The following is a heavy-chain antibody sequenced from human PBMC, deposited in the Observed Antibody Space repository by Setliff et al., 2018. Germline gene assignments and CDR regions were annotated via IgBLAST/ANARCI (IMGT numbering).Heavy chain of an antibody. CDR2: IKQDGSEK. V-gene: IGHV3-7*01. D-gene: IGHD3-3*01. CDR3: ARDKTIFLSRYYMDV. Sequence: GGSLRLSCAASGFTFSRYWMSWVRQAPGKGLEWVANIKQDGSEKYYVDSVKGRFTISRDNAKNSLYLQMNSLRAEDTAVYYCARDKTIFLSRYYMDVWGKGTTVTVSS. J-gene: IGHJ6*03. CDR1: GFTFSRYW.